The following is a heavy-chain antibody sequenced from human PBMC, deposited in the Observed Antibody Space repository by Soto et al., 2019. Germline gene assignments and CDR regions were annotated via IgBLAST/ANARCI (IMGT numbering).Heavy chain of an antibody. Sequence: SSVKVSCKASGGTFSSYAISWVRQAPGQGLEWMGGIIPIFGTANYAQKFQGRVTITADESTSTAYMELSSLRSEDTAVYYCARDKGVTMVRGAPYYYYGMDVWAKGPRSPSP. J-gene: IGHJ6*02. CDR1: GGTFSSYA. CDR2: IIPIFGTA. V-gene: IGHV1-69*13. D-gene: IGHD3-10*01. CDR3: ARDKGVTMVRGAPYYYYGMDV.